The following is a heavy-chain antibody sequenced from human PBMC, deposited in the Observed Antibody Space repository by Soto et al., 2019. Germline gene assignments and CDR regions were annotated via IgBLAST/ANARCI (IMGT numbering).Heavy chain of an antibody. CDR3: AKGDLDSNASGGVFDY. Sequence: GGSLRLSCAASGFTFSSYGMHWVRQAPGKGLEWVAVISYDGSNKYYADSVKGRFTISRDNSKNTLYLQMNSLRAEDTAVYYCAKGDLDSNASGGVFDYWGQGTLVTVSS. V-gene: IGHV3-30*18. CDR2: ISYDGSNK. CDR1: GFTFSSYG. J-gene: IGHJ4*02. D-gene: IGHD3-16*01.